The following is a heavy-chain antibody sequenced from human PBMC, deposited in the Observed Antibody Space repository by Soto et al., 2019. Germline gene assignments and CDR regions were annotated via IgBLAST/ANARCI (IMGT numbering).Heavy chain of an antibody. D-gene: IGHD3-10*01. CDR2: INHSGST. CDR1: GGSFSGYY. CDR3: ARGRHGSGSYYLHNWFDP. J-gene: IGHJ5*02. Sequence: QVQLQQWGAGLLKPSETLSLTCAVYGGSFSGYYWSWIRQPPGKGLEWIGEINHSGSTNYNPSLKSPVTISVDTSKNQFSLKLSSVTAADTAVYYCARGRHGSGSYYLHNWFDPWGQGTLVTVSS. V-gene: IGHV4-34*01.